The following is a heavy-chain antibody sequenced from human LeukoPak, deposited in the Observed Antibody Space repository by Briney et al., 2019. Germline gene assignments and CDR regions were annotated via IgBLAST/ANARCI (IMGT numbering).Heavy chain of an antibody. D-gene: IGHD2-2*02. CDR2: MSFDVNNK. Sequence: GGSLRLSCAASGFTFSSYAMSWVRQAPGKGLEWVATMSFDVNNKYYADSVRGRFTISRDNSKNTLYLQMNSLGAEDTAVYSCARGYCTSSSCYNDYWGQGTLVTVSS. CDR1: GFTFSSYA. J-gene: IGHJ4*02. CDR3: ARGYCTSSSCYNDY. V-gene: IGHV3-30*04.